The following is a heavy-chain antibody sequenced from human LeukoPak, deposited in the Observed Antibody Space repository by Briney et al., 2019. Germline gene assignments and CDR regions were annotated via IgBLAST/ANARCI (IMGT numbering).Heavy chain of an antibody. V-gene: IGHV4-4*07. CDR2: IYTSGST. J-gene: IGHJ6*03. Sequence: SETLSLTCMVSGGSISSYYWSWVRQPAGKGLEWMGRIYTSGSTNYNPSLKSRVTMSVDAPKNQYSLKLSSVTAADTAVYYCARVRNGRVSYYYYYYMDAWGKGTTVTVSS. CDR1: GGSISSYY. D-gene: IGHD6-6*01. CDR3: ARVRNGRVSYYYYYYMDA.